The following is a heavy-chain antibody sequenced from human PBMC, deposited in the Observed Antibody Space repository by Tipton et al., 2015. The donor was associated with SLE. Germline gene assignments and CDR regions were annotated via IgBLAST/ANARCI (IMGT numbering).Heavy chain of an antibody. CDR2: IFYSGST. V-gene: IGHV4-39*07. J-gene: IGHJ5*02. CDR1: GVSISSSGYY. Sequence: TLSLTCTVSGVSISSSGYYWWGWIRQPPGKGLEWIGSIFYSGSTYYNPSLQSRVTISVDTSNNQFSLKVSSVTVADTAVYYCARVPDNLFDPWGQGTLVSVSS. CDR3: ARVPDNLFDP.